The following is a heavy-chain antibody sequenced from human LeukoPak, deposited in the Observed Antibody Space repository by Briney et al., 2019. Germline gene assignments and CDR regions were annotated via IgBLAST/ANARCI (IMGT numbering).Heavy chain of an antibody. J-gene: IGHJ5*02. D-gene: IGHD5-18*01. Sequence: ASVKVSYKASGYTFTSYGISWVRQAPGQGLEWMGWISAYNGNTNYAQKLQGRVTMTTDTSTSTAYMELRSLRSDDTAVYYCARDLGYSYGYNWFDPWGQGTLVTVSS. CDR3: ARDLGYSYGYNWFDP. V-gene: IGHV1-18*01. CDR1: GYTFTSYG. CDR2: ISAYNGNT.